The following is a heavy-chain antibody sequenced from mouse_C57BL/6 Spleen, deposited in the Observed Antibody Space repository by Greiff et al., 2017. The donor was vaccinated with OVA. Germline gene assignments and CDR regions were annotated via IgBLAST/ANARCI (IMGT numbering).Heavy chain of an antibody. Sequence: EVQLVESEGGLVQPGSSMKLSCTASGFTFSDYYMAWVRQVPEKGLEWVANINYDGSSTYYLDSLKSRFIISRDNAKNILYLQMSSLKSEDTATYYCARDRGSNYAYAMDYWGQGTSVTVSS. CDR1: GFTFSDYY. J-gene: IGHJ4*01. D-gene: IGHD2-5*01. V-gene: IGHV5-16*01. CDR3: ARDRGSNYAYAMDY. CDR2: INYDGSST.